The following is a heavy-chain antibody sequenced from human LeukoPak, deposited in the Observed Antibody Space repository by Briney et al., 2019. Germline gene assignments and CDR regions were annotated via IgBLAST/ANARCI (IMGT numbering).Heavy chain of an antibody. CDR3: ARDSSSWYRAFDI. Sequence: GGSLRLSCAASGFTFSSYSMNWVRQAPGKGLEWVSYISSSSSTIYYADSVKGRFTISRDNAKNSLYLQMNSLRAEDTAVYYCARDSSSWYRAFDIWGQGTMVTVSS. D-gene: IGHD6-13*01. CDR2: ISSSSSTI. J-gene: IGHJ3*02. V-gene: IGHV3-48*01. CDR1: GFTFSSYS.